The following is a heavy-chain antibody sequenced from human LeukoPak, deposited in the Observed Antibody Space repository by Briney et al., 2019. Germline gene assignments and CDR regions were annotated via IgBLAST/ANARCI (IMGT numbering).Heavy chain of an antibody. CDR2: ISRASDYV. J-gene: IGHJ4*02. CDR3: ARGRGYFDF. Sequence: GGSLRLSCAASGFTFTTYSMNWVRQAPGKGLEWVSSISRASDYVLFADSLKGRFTVSRDNAKNSLYLQMNSLRAEDTAVYYCARGRGYFDFWGQGRLARVSS. V-gene: IGHV3-21*01. D-gene: IGHD5-12*01. CDR1: GFTFTTYS.